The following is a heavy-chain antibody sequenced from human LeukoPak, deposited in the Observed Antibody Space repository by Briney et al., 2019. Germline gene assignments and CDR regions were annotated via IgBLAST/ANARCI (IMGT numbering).Heavy chain of an antibody. V-gene: IGHV3-23*01. Sequence: PGGSLRLSCAASGFTFSSYAVTWVRQAPGKGLEWVSTISPSGAGTYFADSVKGRFTISRDNSKNTVYVQMNSLRAEDTAVYYCAKINYYDSSGYLDYWGQGTLVTVSS. CDR3: AKINYYDSSGYLDY. CDR2: ISPSGAGT. D-gene: IGHD3-22*01. J-gene: IGHJ4*02. CDR1: GFTFSSYA.